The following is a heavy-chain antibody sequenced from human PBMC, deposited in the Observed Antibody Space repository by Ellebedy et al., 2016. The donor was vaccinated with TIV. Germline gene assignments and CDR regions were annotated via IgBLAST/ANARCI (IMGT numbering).Heavy chain of an antibody. CDR2: ISTNGGNT. CDR1: GFSFSNYA. V-gene: IGHV3-64*02. J-gene: IGHJ4*02. CDR3: ARVWSGTYDY. Sequence: GESLKISCAASGFSFSNYAMHWVRQAPGKGLEYVSSISTNGGNTYYADSVKGRSTISRDNSKHTLYLQMDSLRTEDMAVYYCARVWSGTYDYWGQGILVTVSS. D-gene: IGHD1-26*01.